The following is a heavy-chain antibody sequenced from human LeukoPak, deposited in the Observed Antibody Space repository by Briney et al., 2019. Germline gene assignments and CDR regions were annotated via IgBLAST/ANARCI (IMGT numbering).Heavy chain of an antibody. D-gene: IGHD3-16*02. Sequence: SETLSLTCTVSGGSISSSGYYWGWIRQPPGKGLEWIGSIYYSGSTHYNPSLKSRVTISVDTSKNQFSLKLSSVTAADTAVYYCARYVWGSYPTFEDYWGQGTLVTVSS. CDR1: GGSISSSGYY. J-gene: IGHJ4*02. CDR3: ARYVWGSYPTFEDY. V-gene: IGHV4-39*07. CDR2: IYYSGST.